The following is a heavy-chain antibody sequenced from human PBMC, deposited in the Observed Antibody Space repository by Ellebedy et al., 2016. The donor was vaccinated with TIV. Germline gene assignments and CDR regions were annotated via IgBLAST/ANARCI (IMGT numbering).Heavy chain of an antibody. CDR2: INPSGGST. CDR1: GYTFTSYY. CDR3: ARVGNYGDYAGYDDY. Sequence: ASVKVSCKASGYTFTSYYMHWVRQAPGQGLEWMGIINPSGGSTSYAQKFQGRVTMTRDMSTSTVYMELSSLRSEDTAVYYCARVGNYGDYAGYDDYWGQGTLVTVSS. J-gene: IGHJ4*02. V-gene: IGHV1-46*01. D-gene: IGHD4-17*01.